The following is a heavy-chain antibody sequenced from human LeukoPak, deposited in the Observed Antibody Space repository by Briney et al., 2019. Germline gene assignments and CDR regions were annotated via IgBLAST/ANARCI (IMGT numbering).Heavy chain of an antibody. CDR2: ISSSGSTI. D-gene: IGHD6-19*01. V-gene: IGHV3-48*03. Sequence: GGSLRLSCAASGFTFSSYEMNWVRQAPGKGLEWVSYISSSGSTIYYADSVKGRFTISRDNAKNSLYLQMNSLRAEDTAVYYCARDARSSGWSKSRVNWFDPWGHGTLVTVSS. CDR1: GFTFSSYE. J-gene: IGHJ5*02. CDR3: ARDARSSGWSKSRVNWFDP.